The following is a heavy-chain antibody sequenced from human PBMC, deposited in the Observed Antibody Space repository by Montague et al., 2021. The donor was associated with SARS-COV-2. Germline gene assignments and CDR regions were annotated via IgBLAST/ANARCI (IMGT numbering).Heavy chain of an antibody. CDR3: VRGGDYTDYGRVDY. CDR2: IYYSGDT. J-gene: IGHJ4*02. Sequence: SETLSLTCSFSGGSISTGTYYWGRHRPPPRKGLEWIGSIYYSGDTYYNPSLKSRVTISVDTSKNQFSLRLSSVTAADTAVYYCVRGGDYTDYGRVDYWGQGTLVIVSS. D-gene: IGHD4-11*01. V-gene: IGHV4-39*01. CDR1: GGSISTGTYY.